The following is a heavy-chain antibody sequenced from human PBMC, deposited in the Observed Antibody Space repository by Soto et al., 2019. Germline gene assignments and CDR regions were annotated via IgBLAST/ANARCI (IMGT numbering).Heavy chain of an antibody. V-gene: IGHV1-46*01. J-gene: IGHJ4*02. Sequence: GASVKVSCKASGYTFTHYYIHWVRQAPGQGLEWMGMINPSGGSTSYAQKFQGRLTMTTDTSTNTVYMELSSLRSEDTAVYYCARPPFPGCINAICYPRDFWGQGALVTASS. CDR1: GYTFTHYY. CDR3: ARPPFPGCINAICYPRDF. D-gene: IGHD2-8*01. CDR2: INPSGGST.